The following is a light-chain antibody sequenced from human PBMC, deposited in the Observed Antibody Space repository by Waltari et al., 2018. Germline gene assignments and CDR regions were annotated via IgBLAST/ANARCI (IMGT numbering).Light chain of an antibody. CDR3: SSYVGSNIVV. CDR2: EVS. J-gene: IGLJ2*01. CDR1: SSDVGAHNY. V-gene: IGLV2-8*01. Sequence: QSALTQPPSASGSPGQSVTIPCPGTSSDVGAHNYVPWYQQHPGKAPKLMIYEVSKRPSGVPARFSGSKSGNTASLTVSGLQAEDEADYSCSSYVGSNIVVFGGGTKLTVL.